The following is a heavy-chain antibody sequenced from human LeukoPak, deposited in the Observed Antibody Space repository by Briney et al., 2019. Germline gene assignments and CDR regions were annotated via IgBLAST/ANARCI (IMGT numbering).Heavy chain of an antibody. CDR2: ISSSSSYI. V-gene: IGHV3-21*04. CDR3: AKGGHLSFFDV. Sequence: PGGSLGLSCAASGFTFSSYSMNWVRQAPGKGLEWVSSISSSSSYIYYADSVKGRFTISRDNSKNTHYLQMNSLRLEDTALYYCAKGGHLSFFDVWGRGTLVTVSS. J-gene: IGHJ2*01. CDR1: GFTFSSYS.